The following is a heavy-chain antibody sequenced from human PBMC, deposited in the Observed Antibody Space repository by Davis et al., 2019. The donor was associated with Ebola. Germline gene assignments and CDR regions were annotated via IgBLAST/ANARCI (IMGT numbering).Heavy chain of an antibody. CDR3: ATDQTPIVGAGYYYYGMDF. V-gene: IGHV1-24*01. D-gene: IGHD1-26*01. CDR1: GYTLTELS. J-gene: IGHJ6*02. Sequence: ASVKVSCKVSGYTLTELSMHWVRQAPGKGLEWMGGFDPEDGETIYAQKFQGRVTMTEDTSTDTAYMELSSLRSEDTAVYYCATDQTPIVGAGYYYYGMDFWGQGTTVTVSS. CDR2: FDPEDGET.